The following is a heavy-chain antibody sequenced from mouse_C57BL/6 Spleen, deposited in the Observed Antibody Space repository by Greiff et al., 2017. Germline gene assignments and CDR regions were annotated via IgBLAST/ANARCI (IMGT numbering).Heavy chain of an antibody. CDR3: ARLGQTFFDY. CDR2: IRNKANGYTT. D-gene: IGHD3-3*01. J-gene: IGHJ2*01. CDR1: GFTFTDYY. Sequence: EVMLVESGGGLVQPGGSLSLSCAASGFTFTDYYMSWVRQPPGTALEWLGFIRNKANGYTTEYSASVKGRFTISRDNSPSILYLQMNALRAEDSATYYCARLGQTFFDYWGQGTTLTVSS. V-gene: IGHV7-3*01.